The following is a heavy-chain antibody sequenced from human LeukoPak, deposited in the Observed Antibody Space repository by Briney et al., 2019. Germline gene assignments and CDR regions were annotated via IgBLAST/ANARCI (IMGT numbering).Heavy chain of an antibody. V-gene: IGHV1-46*01. CDR2: INPSGGST. D-gene: IGHD3-16*02. CDR1: GYTFTSYY. Sequence: GASVKVSCKASGYTFTSYYMHWVRQAPGQGLEWMGIINPSGGSTSYAQKFQGRVTMTRDTSTSTVYMELSSLRSEDTAVYYCARVAKVWASYRSPDYWGQGTLVTVSS. CDR3: ARVAKVWASYRSPDY. J-gene: IGHJ4*02.